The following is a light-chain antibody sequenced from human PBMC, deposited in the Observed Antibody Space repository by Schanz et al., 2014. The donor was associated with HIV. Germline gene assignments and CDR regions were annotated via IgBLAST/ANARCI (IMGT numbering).Light chain of an antibody. Sequence: QSALTQPASVSGSPGQSITISCTGTSSDVGVYNYVSWYQQHPGKAPKLMIYDVNNRPSGVSNRFSGSKSGNTASLTISGLQAEDEADYYCSSYTSSSTPHVVFGGGTKLTVL. CDR1: SSDVGVYNY. J-gene: IGLJ2*01. CDR2: DVN. V-gene: IGLV2-14*03. CDR3: SSYTSSSTPHVV.